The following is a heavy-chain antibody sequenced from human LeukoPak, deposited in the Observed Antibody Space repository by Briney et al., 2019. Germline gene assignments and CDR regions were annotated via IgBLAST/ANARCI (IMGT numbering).Heavy chain of an antibody. CDR3: ARRPHYCGGDCYSELDY. CDR2: IYPGDSDT. Sequence: LGESLKISCKGSGYSFTSYWIGWVRQMPGKGLEWMGIIYPGDSDTRYSPSFQGQVTISADKSISTAYLQWNSLKASDTAMYYCARRPHYCGGDCYSELDYWGQGTLVTVSS. CDR1: GYSFTSYW. J-gene: IGHJ4*02. V-gene: IGHV5-51*01. D-gene: IGHD2-21*02.